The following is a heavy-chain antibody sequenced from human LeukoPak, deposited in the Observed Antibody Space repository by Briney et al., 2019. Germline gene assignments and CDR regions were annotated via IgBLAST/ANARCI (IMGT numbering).Heavy chain of an antibody. CDR1: GFTFGDYA. CDR3: TRVYCSSTSCYRVLGFDY. Sequence: GGSLGLSCTASGFTFGDYAMSWVRQAPGKGLEWVGFIRSKAYGGTTEYAASVKGRFTISRDDSKSIAYLQMNSLKTEDTAVYYCTRVYCSSTSCYRVLGFDYWGQGTLVTVSS. D-gene: IGHD2-2*02. J-gene: IGHJ4*02. V-gene: IGHV3-49*04. CDR2: IRSKAYGGTT.